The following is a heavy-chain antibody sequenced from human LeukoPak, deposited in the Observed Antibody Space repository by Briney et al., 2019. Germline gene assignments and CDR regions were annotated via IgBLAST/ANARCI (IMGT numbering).Heavy chain of an antibody. CDR2: ISSSSSTI. CDR1: GFTFSSYS. V-gene: IGHV3-48*01. D-gene: IGHD1-1*01. Sequence: GGSLRLSCAASGFTFSSYSMNWVRQAPGKGLEWVSYISSSSSTIYYADSVKGRFTISRDNAKNSLYLQMNSLRAEDTAVYYCARATGTHHFDYWGQGPLVTVSS. CDR3: ARATGTHHFDY. J-gene: IGHJ4*02.